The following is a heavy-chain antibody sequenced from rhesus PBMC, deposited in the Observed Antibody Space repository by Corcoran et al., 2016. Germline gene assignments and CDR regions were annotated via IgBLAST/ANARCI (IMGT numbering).Heavy chain of an antibody. V-gene: IGHV4-65*01. J-gene: IGHJ4*01. CDR3: AREDPGGIAAAGVDY. CDR1: GGSVSSSNW. D-gene: IGHD6-43*01. CDR2: ISGRSVST. Sequence: QVQLQESGPGLVKPSETLSLTCAVSGGSVSSSNWWSWIRQPPGKGLEWIGYISGRSVSTYYNPSLKGRVTSSTDTSKTQFSLKLSSVTAADTAVDYCAREDPGGIAAAGVDYWGQGVLVTVSS.